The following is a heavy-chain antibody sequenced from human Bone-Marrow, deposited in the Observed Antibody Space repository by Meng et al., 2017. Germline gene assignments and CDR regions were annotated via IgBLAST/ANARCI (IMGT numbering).Heavy chain of an antibody. D-gene: IGHD5-24*01. CDR2: IYHSGTA. V-gene: IGHV4-30-2*01. Sequence: QLQLQESGSGLVKPSQTLSLTCAVSGGSISSDNYPWSWIRQPPGKGLESIGYIYHSGTAYYNPSLESRVTISVDRSKNQFSLKLSSVTAADTAVYYCARGDGYNRYFDYWGQGTLVTVS. CDR1: GGSISSDNYP. CDR3: ARGDGYNRYFDY. J-gene: IGHJ4*02.